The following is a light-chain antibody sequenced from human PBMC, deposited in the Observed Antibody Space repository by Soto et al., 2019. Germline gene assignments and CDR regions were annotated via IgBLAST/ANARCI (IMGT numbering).Light chain of an antibody. V-gene: IGKV3-15*01. Sequence: EIVMTQSPATVSVSPGDRVTLSCRASQSVSTNLAWYQQKRGQAPRLLIYGASTRATGIPARFSGSGSGTEFTLTISSLQSEDFAVYYCQQFNNWPPWAFGQGTKVEI. CDR3: QQFNNWPPWA. CDR2: GAS. CDR1: QSVSTN. J-gene: IGKJ1*01.